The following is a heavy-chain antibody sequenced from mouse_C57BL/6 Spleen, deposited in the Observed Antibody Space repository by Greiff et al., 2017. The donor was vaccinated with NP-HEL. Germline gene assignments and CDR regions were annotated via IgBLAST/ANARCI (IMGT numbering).Heavy chain of an antibody. CDR1: GFTFSSYG. J-gene: IGHJ3*01. CDR3: ARGFAD. CDR2: ISSGGSYT. Sequence: EVKLVESGGDLVKPGGSLKLSCAASGFTFSSYGMSWVRQTPDKRLEWVATISSGGSYTYYPDSVKGRFTISRDNAKNTLYLQMSSLKSEDTAMYYCARGFADWGQGTLVTVSA. V-gene: IGHV5-6*01.